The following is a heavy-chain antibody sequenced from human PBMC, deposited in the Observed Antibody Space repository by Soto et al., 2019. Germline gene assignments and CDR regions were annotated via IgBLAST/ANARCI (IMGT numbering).Heavy chain of an antibody. Sequence: SETLSLTCAISGDSVSSDIAAWNWIRHSPSRGLEWLGRTYYRSKWNNDYGLSVKSRITINPDTSKNQFSLHLHSVTPEDTAVYYCAGVTWFRAMDVWGQGTPITVSS. J-gene: IGHJ6*02. D-gene: IGHD3-10*01. CDR2: TYYRSKWNN. V-gene: IGHV6-1*01. CDR1: GDSVSSDIAA. CDR3: AGVTWFRAMDV.